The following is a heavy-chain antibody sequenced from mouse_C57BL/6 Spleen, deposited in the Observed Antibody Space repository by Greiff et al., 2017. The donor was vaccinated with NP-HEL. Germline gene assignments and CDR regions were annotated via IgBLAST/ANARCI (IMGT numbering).Heavy chain of an antibody. CDR1: GYTFTSYW. V-gene: IGHV1-55*01. Sequence: QVQLKQPGAELVKPGASVKMSCKASGYTFTSYWITWVKQRPGQGLEWIGDIYPGSGSTNYNEKFKSKATLTVDTSSSTAYMQLRSLTSEDSAVYYCARRQLRLREGFFDYWGQGTTLTVSS. D-gene: IGHD3-2*02. CDR2: IYPGSGST. J-gene: IGHJ2*01. CDR3: ARRQLRLREGFFDY.